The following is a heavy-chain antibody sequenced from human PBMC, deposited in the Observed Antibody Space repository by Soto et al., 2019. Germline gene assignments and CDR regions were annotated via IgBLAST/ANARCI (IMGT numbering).Heavy chain of an antibody. Sequence: GGALRLSCAASGFTFSSYAMHWVRQAPGKGLEWVAVISYDGSNKYYADSVKGRFTISRDNSKNTLYLQMNSLRAEDTAVYYCARDSRGIAAAGNLDYYGMDVWGQGTTVTVSS. V-gene: IGHV3-30-3*01. J-gene: IGHJ6*02. CDR1: GFTFSSYA. CDR3: ARDSRGIAAAGNLDYYGMDV. D-gene: IGHD6-13*01. CDR2: ISYDGSNK.